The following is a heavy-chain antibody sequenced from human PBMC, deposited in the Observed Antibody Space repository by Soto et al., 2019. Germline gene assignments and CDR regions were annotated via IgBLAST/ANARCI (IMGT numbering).Heavy chain of an antibody. Sequence: LRLSCAASGFTFSSYGMHWVRQAPGKGLEWVAVIPYDGSNKYYADSVKGRFTISRDNSKNTLYLQMNSLRAEDTAVYYCAKGDYDILTGYSLYNWFDPWGQGTLVTVSS. J-gene: IGHJ5*02. V-gene: IGHV3-30*18. D-gene: IGHD3-9*01. CDR2: IPYDGSNK. CDR1: GFTFSSYG. CDR3: AKGDYDILTGYSLYNWFDP.